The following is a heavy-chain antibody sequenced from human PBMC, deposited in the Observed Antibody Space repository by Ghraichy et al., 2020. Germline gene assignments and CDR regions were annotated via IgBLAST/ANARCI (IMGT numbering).Heavy chain of an antibody. CDR1: GGSISSSSYY. Sequence: SETLSLTCTVSGGSISSSSYYWGWIRQPPGKGLEWIGSIYYSGSTYYNPSLKSRVTISVDTSKNQFSLKLSSVTAADTAVYYCARLGQLAGQYLYYFDYWGQGTLVTVSS. CDR3: ARLGQLAGQYLYYFDY. D-gene: IGHD6-6*01. CDR2: IYYSGST. V-gene: IGHV4-39*01. J-gene: IGHJ4*02.